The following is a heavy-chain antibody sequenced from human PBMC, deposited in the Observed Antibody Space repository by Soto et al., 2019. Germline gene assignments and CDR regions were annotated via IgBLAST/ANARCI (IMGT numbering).Heavy chain of an antibody. CDR3: ARYCSGGSCYYFDY. Sequence: QVQLQESGPGLVKPSQTLSLTCTVSGGSISSGGYYWSWIRQHPGKGLEWIGYIYYSGSTYYNPSPKRRVTRSVDSSKNQFSLKLSSVTAADTAVYYCARYCSGGSCYYFDYWGQGTLVTVSS. CDR2: IYYSGST. D-gene: IGHD2-15*01. CDR1: GGSISSGGYY. J-gene: IGHJ4*02. V-gene: IGHV4-31*03.